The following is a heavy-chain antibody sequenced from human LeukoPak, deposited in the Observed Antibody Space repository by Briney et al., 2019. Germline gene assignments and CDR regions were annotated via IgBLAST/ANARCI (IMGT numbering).Heavy chain of an antibody. D-gene: IGHD1-26*01. CDR2: ISYDGSNK. CDR1: GFTFSSYA. CDR3: VQGWELLDY. J-gene: IGHJ4*02. Sequence: GGSLRLSCAASGFTFSSYAMHWVRQAPGKGLEWVAVISYDGSNKYYADSVKGRFTISRDNSKNTLYLQMNSLRAEDTAVYCCVQGWELLDYWGQGTLVTVSS. V-gene: IGHV3-30-3*01.